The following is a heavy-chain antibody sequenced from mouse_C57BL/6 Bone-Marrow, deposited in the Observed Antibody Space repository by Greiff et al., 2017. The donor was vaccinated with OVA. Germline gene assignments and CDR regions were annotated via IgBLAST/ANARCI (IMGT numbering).Heavy chain of an antibody. V-gene: IGHV2-9-1*01. D-gene: IGHD2-4*01. CDR3: ARRWGDYDEAMDY. J-gene: IGHJ4*01. CDR2: IWTGGGT. Sequence: VQLQQSGPGLVAPSQSLSITCTVSGFSLTSYAISWVRQPPGKGLEWLGVIWTGGGTNYNSALKSRLSISKDNSKSQVFLKMNSLQTDDTARYYCARRWGDYDEAMDYWGQGTSVTVSS. CDR1: GFSLTSYA.